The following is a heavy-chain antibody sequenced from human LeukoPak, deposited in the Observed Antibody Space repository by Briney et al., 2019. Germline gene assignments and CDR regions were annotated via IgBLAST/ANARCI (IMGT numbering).Heavy chain of an antibody. D-gene: IGHD4-17*01. V-gene: IGHV1-2*02. J-gene: IGHJ4*02. CDR2: INPNSGGT. CDR1: GYTLTGYY. Sequence: GASVKVSCKSSGYTLTGYYMHWVRQAPGQGLEWMGWINPNSGGTNYAQKFQGRVTMTRDTSISTAYMELSRLRSEDAAVYYCARDEGIDYGDYLFDYWGQGTLVTVSS. CDR3: ARDEGIDYGDYLFDY.